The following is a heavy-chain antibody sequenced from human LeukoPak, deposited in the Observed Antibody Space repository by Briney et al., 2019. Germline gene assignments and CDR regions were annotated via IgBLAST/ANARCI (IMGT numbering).Heavy chain of an antibody. CDR2: ISGSGGST. CDR3: AKDLCSGGSCYRGMDV. CDR1: GFTFSSYA. D-gene: IGHD2-15*01. V-gene: IGHV3-23*01. J-gene: IGHJ6*02. Sequence: GVLRLSCAASGFTFSSYAMSWVRQAPGKGLEWVSTISGSGGSTYYADSVKGRFTISRDNSKNTLFLQMNSLRAEDTAVYYCAKDLCSGGSCYRGMDVWGQGTTVTVS.